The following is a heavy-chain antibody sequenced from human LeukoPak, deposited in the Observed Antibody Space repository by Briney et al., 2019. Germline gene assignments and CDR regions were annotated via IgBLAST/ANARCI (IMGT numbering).Heavy chain of an antibody. Sequence: SETLSLTCTVSGVSITHYWGWIRQPPGKGLEWIGSFYYSGNTYYNSSLESRVTISVDTSKNQLSLKLTSVTAADTAIYYCARQWDIVATWGRWFDPWGQGILVTVSS. D-gene: IGHD5-12*01. V-gene: IGHV4-39*01. CDR2: FYYSGNT. J-gene: IGHJ5*02. CDR1: GVSITHY. CDR3: ARQWDIVATWGRWFDP.